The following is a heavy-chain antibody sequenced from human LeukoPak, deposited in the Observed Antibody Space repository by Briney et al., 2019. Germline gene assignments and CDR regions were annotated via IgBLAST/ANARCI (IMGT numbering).Heavy chain of an antibody. CDR2: ISYDGSNK. CDR1: GFTFSSYG. Sequence: GGSLRLSCAASGFTFSSYGMHWVRQAPGKGLEWVAVISYDGSNKYYADCVKGRFTISRDNSKNTLYLQMNSLRAEDTAVYYCARSRYGTTWSSSWEFDYWGQGTLVTVSS. J-gene: IGHJ4*02. D-gene: IGHD6-13*01. V-gene: IGHV3-30*03. CDR3: ARSRYGTTWSSSWEFDY.